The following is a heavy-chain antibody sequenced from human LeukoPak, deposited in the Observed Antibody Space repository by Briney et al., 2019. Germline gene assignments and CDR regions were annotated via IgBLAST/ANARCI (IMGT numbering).Heavy chain of an antibody. V-gene: IGHV3-21*01. CDR3: ARSGGTSTDYYYYYGMDV. D-gene: IGHD3-16*01. Sequence: GGSLRLSCAASGFTFSSYSMNWVRQAPGKGLEWVSSISSSSSYIYYADSMKGRFTISRDNAKNSLYLQMSSLRAEDTAVYYCARSGGTSTDYYYYYGMDVWGKGTTVTVSS. J-gene: IGHJ6*04. CDR2: ISSSSSYI. CDR1: GFTFSSYS.